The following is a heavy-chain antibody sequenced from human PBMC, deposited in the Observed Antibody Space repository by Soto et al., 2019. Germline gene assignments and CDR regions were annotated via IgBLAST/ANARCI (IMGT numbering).Heavy chain of an antibody. J-gene: IGHJ3*01. CDR3: ASEASVNAFEG. Sequence: QLQLVQSGAEVKKPGASVKVSCKASGYTFTSFSWVRQAPGQGLEWMGWISAYNGNTNYAQKLQGRVTMTTDTSTSTAYMEFRSLRSDDTAVYYCASEASVNAFEGWGQGTMVTVSS. CDR2: ISAYNGNT. V-gene: IGHV1-18*01. D-gene: IGHD3-3*01. CDR1: GYTFTS.